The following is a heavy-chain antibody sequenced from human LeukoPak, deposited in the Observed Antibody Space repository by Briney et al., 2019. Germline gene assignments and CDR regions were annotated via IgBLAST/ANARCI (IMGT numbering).Heavy chain of an antibody. Sequence: ASVKVSCKASGGTFSSYAISWVRQAPGQGLEWMGIINPSGGSTAYAQSVQGRVSMTRDTSTSTVYMELSSLRSEDTAVFYCARGRYCSSTSCSSADVFDIWGQGTMVTVSS. V-gene: IGHV1-46*01. CDR3: ARGRYCSSTSCSSADVFDI. D-gene: IGHD2-2*01. CDR1: GGTFSSYA. J-gene: IGHJ3*02. CDR2: INPSGGST.